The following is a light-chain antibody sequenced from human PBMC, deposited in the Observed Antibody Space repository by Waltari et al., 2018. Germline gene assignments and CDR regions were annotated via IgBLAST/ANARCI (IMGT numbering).Light chain of an antibody. Sequence: EIVLTQSPGTLSLSPGERATLACRASQRVGRSLAWYQQKPGQAPRLLMYDASSRATGIPDRFRGSGSGTDFSLTISRLEPEDVAVYYCQKYERLPATFGQGTKVEIK. CDR1: QRVGRS. CDR3: QKYERLPAT. V-gene: IGKV3-20*01. CDR2: DAS. J-gene: IGKJ1*01.